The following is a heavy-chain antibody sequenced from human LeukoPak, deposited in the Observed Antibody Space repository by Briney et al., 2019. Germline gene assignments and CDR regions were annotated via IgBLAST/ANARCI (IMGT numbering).Heavy chain of an antibody. V-gene: IGHV4-59*01. Sequence: SETLSLTCTVSGGSISSYYWSWIRQPPGKGLEWIGYIYYRGSTNYNPSLKSRVTISVDTSKNRFSLKLSSVTAADTAVYYCARVHYGSGIDYWGQGILVTVSS. CDR1: GGSISSYY. D-gene: IGHD3-10*01. CDR2: IYYRGST. CDR3: ARVHYGSGIDY. J-gene: IGHJ4*02.